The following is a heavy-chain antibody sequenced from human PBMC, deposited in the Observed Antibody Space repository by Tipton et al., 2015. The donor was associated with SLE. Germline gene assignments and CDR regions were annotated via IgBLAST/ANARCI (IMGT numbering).Heavy chain of an antibody. CDR1: GYSISSGYY. J-gene: IGHJ4*02. CDR2: IYHSGST. CDR3: ARVGWLVHVDY. D-gene: IGHD6-19*01. Sequence: GLVKPSETLSLTCAVSGYSISSGYYWGWIRQPPGKGLEWIGSIYHSGSTYYNPSLKSRVTISVDTSKNQFSLKLSSVTAADTAVYYCARVGWLVHVDYWGQGTLVTVSS. V-gene: IGHV4-38-2*01.